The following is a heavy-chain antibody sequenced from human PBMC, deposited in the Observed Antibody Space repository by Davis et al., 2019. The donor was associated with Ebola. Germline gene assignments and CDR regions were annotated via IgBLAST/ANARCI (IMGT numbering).Heavy chain of an antibody. CDR3: ATRYSGNFWDLYYYYGMDV. CDR1: GFTFSSYW. CDR2: IKQDGSEK. D-gene: IGHD1-26*01. V-gene: IGHV3-7*03. J-gene: IGHJ6*02. Sequence: GGSLRLSCAASGFTFSSYWISWVRQAPGKGLEWVANIKQDGSEKYYVDSVKGRFTISRDNAKNSLYLQMNSLRAEDTAVYYCATRYSGNFWDLYYYYGMDVWGQGTTVTVSS.